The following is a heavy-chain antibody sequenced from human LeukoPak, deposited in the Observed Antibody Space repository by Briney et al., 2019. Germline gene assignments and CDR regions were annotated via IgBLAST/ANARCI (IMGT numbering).Heavy chain of an antibody. J-gene: IGHJ5*02. V-gene: IGHV4-59*01. Sequence: PSETLSLTCTVSGGSISSYYWSWIRQPPGKRLEWIGHIYYSGSTNYNPSLKSRVTISVDTSKNQFSLKLSSVTAADTAVYYCARLSVLLEGFDPWGQGTLVTVSS. D-gene: IGHD3-10*01. CDR2: IYYSGST. CDR3: ARLSVLLEGFDP. CDR1: GGSISSYY.